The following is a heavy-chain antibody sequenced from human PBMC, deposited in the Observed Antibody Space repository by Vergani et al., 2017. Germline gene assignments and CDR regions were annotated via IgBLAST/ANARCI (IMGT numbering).Heavy chain of an antibody. D-gene: IGHD6-19*01. CDR2: ISRNSGSI. Sequence: EVQLVESGGGLVQPGRSLRLSCAASGFTFDDYAMHWVRQAPGKGLEWVSGISRNSGSIGYADSVKGRFTISRDNAKNSLYLQMNSLRAEDTALYYCARDRSSGWGGSQSMDVWGQGTTVTVSS. CDR3: ARDRSSGWGGSQSMDV. V-gene: IGHV3-9*01. CDR1: GFTFDDYA. J-gene: IGHJ6*02.